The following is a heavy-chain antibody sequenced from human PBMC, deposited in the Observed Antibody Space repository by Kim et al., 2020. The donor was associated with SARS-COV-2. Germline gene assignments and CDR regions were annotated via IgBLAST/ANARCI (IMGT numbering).Heavy chain of an antibody. CDR3: ARAVKRGYSDY. Sequence: GGSLRLSCAASGFTVSSNYMSWVRQAPGKGLEWVSVIYSGGSTYYADSVKGRFTISRDNSKNTLYLQMNSLRAEDTAVYYCARAVKRGYSDYWGQGTLVTVSS. CDR1: GFTVSSNY. V-gene: IGHV3-53*01. CDR2: IYSGGST. J-gene: IGHJ4*02. D-gene: IGHD5-18*01.